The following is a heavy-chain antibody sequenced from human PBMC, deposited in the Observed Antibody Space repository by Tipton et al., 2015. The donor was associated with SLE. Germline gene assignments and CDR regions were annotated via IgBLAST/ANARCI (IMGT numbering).Heavy chain of an antibody. V-gene: IGHV4-38-2*02. CDR2: IFHSGST. D-gene: IGHD6-13*01. CDR1: GYSISSGYY. CDR3: ARVVAAVDYYYYYMDV. Sequence: TLSLTCTVSGYSISSGYYWGWIRQPPGKGLEWIASIFHSGSTYFNPSLKSRVTISVDTSKNQLSLDLSSVSAADTAVYYCARVVAAVDYYYYYMDVWGKGTTVTVSS. J-gene: IGHJ6*03.